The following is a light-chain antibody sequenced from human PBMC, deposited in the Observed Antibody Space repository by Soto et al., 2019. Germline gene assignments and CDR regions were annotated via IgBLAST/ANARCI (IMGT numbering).Light chain of an antibody. CDR3: QQAKNFPLT. Sequence: DIQMTQSPSSLSASVGDRVTITCRASQDISDWLAWYQQKPGKAPRLLIFAASNLHTEVPSRFSGSGYGTDFSLTINGLQPEDFATYYCQQAKNFPLTFGGGTKVDIK. CDR2: AAS. V-gene: IGKV1-12*01. J-gene: IGKJ4*01. CDR1: QDISDW.